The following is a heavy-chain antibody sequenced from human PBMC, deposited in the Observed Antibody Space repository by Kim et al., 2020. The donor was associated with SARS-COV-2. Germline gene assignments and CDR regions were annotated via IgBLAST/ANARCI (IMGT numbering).Heavy chain of an antibody. Sequence: ASVKVSCKASGYTFTSYDINWVRQATGQGLEWTGWMNHNSGNTGYAQKFQGRVTMTRNTSISTAYMELSSLRSEDTAVYYCASFLGYSGEKPDAFDIWGQGTMVTVSS. CDR1: GYTFTSYD. CDR2: MNHNSGNT. D-gene: IGHD6-19*01. CDR3: ASFLGYSGEKPDAFDI. V-gene: IGHV1-8*01. J-gene: IGHJ3*02.